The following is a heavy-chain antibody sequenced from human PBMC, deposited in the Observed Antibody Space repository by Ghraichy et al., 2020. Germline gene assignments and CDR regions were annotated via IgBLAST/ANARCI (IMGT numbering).Heavy chain of an antibody. Sequence: GESLNISCEASGFTFTNYWMHWVRQAPGKGLVWVSRLNSDESTTNYADSVKGRFTISRDNAKNTVYLQMNSLRGEDTAVYYCARGVRGYYGADVWGQGTAVTVSS. CDR1: GFTFTNYW. D-gene: IGHD2-21*01. J-gene: IGHJ6*02. V-gene: IGHV3-74*01. CDR3: ARGVRGYYGADV. CDR2: LNSDESTT.